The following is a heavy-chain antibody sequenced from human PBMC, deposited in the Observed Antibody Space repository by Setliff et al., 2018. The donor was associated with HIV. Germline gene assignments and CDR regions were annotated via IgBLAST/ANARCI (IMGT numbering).Heavy chain of an antibody. Sequence: SVKVSCKASGGTFSSYAINWVRQAPGQGLEWMGGIIPILGIANYAQKFQGRVTITADKSTSTAYMELSSLRSEDTAVYYCARDREYYYDNSGSPSFDYWGQGTLVNVSS. CDR3: ARDREYYYDNSGSPSFDY. J-gene: IGHJ4*02. CDR2: IIPILGIA. V-gene: IGHV1-69*10. CDR1: GGTFSSYA. D-gene: IGHD3-22*01.